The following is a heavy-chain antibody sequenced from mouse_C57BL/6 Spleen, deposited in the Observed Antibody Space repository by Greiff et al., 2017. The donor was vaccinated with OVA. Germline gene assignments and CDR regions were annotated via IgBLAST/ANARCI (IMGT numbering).Heavy chain of an antibody. J-gene: IGHJ2*01. Sequence: EVQLQQSGPVLVKPGASVKMSCKASGYTFTDYYMNWVKQSPGKSLEWIGVINPYNGGTSYNQKFKGKATLTVDKSSSTAYMELNSLTSEDSAVYYCAREGVLRSLFDYWGQGTTLTVSS. CDR3: AREGVLRSLFDY. CDR2: INPYNGGT. CDR1: GYTFTDYY. D-gene: IGHD1-1*01. V-gene: IGHV1-19*01.